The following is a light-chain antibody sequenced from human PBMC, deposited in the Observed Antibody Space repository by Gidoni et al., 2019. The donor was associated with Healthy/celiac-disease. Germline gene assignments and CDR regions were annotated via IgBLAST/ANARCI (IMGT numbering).Light chain of an antibody. CDR1: QSVSSSY. J-gene: IGKJ1*01. Sequence: EIVLTQSPGTLSLSPGERANLSCRASQSVSSSYLAWYQQKPGQAPRLLIYGASSRATGIPDRFSGSGSGTDFTLTISRLEPEDFAVYYCQQYGSSPLTFGQGTKVEIK. V-gene: IGKV3-20*01. CDR2: GAS. CDR3: QQYGSSPLT.